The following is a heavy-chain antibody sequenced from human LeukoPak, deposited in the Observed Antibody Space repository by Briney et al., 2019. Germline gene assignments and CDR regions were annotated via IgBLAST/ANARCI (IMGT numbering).Heavy chain of an antibody. D-gene: IGHD6-13*01. CDR2: IRSKANSYAT. J-gene: IGHJ3*02. CDR3: TSQGAAADAFDI. Sequence: GGSLRLSCAASGFTFSNAWMSWVRQAPGKGLEWVGRIRSKANSYATAYAASVKGRFTISRDDSKNTAYLQMNSLKTEDTAVYYCTSQGAAADAFDIWGQGTMVTVPS. CDR1: GFTFSNAW. V-gene: IGHV3-73*01.